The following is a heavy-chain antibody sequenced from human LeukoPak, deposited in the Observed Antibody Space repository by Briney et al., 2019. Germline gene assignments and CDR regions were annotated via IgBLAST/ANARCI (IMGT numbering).Heavy chain of an antibody. V-gene: IGHV1-18*01. D-gene: IGHD2-2*01. J-gene: IGHJ5*02. Sequence: ASVKVSCKASGYTFTSYDINWVRQATGQGLEWMGWISAYNGNTNYAQKLQGRVTMTTDTSTSTAYMELRSLRSDDTAVYYCARDIVVVPAAIGNWFDPWGQGTLVTVSS. CDR1: GYTFTSYD. CDR3: ARDIVVVPAAIGNWFDP. CDR2: ISAYNGNT.